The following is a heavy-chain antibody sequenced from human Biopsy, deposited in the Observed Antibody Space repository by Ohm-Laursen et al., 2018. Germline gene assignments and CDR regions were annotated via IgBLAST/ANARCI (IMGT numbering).Heavy chain of an antibody. V-gene: IGHV1-2*02. Sequence: ASVKVSCKASGFSFTGYYIHWVRQAPGQGLEWMGWISPKSGGTNYAQKFQGNITMTKNTSMSTAYMEMSRLRSDDTAVYYCALQSVAQMKNFDYWGQGTLVTVSS. J-gene: IGHJ4*02. CDR3: ALQSVAQMKNFDY. CDR2: ISPKSGGT. D-gene: IGHD6-19*01. CDR1: GFSFTGYY.